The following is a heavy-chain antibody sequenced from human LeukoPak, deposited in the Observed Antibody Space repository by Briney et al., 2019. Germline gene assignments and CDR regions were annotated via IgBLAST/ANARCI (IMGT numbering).Heavy chain of an antibody. D-gene: IGHD4-23*01. V-gene: IGHV4-34*01. CDR2: INHSGST. CDR1: GGSFSGYY. CDR3: ARGYGGNSEVPFDI. J-gene: IGHJ3*02. Sequence: PSETLSLTCAVYGGSFSGYYWSWIRQPPGKGLEWIGEINHSGSTNYNPSLKSRVTISVDTSKNQFSLKLSSVTAADTAVYYCARGYGGNSEVPFDIWGQGTMVTVSS.